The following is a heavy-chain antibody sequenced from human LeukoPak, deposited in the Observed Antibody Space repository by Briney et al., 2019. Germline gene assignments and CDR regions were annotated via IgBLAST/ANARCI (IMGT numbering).Heavy chain of an antibody. CDR3: ARAAWSATSKFDS. J-gene: IGHJ5*01. CDR2: INPNSAGT. V-gene: IGHV1-2*02. Sequence: ASVNVSCKASGYTFTDYYLHWLRQDPGQGLEWVGWINPNSAGTEYAQEFQGRVTMTRDTSNSTAYMELSRLRPDDTAVYYCARAAWSATSKFDSWGQGTRVTVSS. CDR1: GYTFTDYY. D-gene: IGHD6-13*01.